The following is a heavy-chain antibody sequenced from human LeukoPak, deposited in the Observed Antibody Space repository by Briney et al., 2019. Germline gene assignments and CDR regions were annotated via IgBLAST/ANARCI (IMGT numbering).Heavy chain of an antibody. D-gene: IGHD6-6*01. CDR1: GFPFNDHY. CDR3: VRTARLSDY. J-gene: IGHJ4*02. Sequence: AGGSLRLSCAASGFPFNDHYIIWIRQAPGTGLEWVSYISNDGTTIKYADSVKGRLTVSRDNAKNSLYLQMNSLRVEDTAVYYCVRTARLSDYWGRGTLVTVSS. CDR2: ISNDGTTI. V-gene: IGHV3-11*04.